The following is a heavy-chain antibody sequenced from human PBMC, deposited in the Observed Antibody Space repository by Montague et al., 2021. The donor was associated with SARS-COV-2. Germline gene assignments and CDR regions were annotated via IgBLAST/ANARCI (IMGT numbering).Heavy chain of an antibody. V-gene: IGHV4-59*01. D-gene: IGHD2-2*01. CDR1: GGSTSSYY. J-gene: IGHJ2*01. CDR3: ARTIVVVSDASRYFDL. CDR2: IYYSGST. Sequence: SETLSLTCTVSGGSTSSYYWSWIRQPLGKGLEWIGCIYYSGSTNYNPSLKSRVTISVDTSKTQFSLKLNSVTAADTAVYYCARTIVVVSDASRYFDLWGRGTLVTVSS.